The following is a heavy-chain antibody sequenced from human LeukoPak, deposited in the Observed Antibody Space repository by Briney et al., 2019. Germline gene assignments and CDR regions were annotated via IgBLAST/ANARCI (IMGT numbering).Heavy chain of an antibody. Sequence: ASVRVSRKASGGTFSSYAISWVRQAPGQGLEWMGGIIPIFGTANYAQKFQGRATITTDESTSTAYMELSSLRSEDTAVYYCARVPDDYGGNSAYFDLWGRGTLVTVSS. J-gene: IGHJ2*01. V-gene: IGHV1-69*05. CDR2: IIPIFGTA. CDR3: ARVPDDYGGNSAYFDL. CDR1: GGTFSSYA. D-gene: IGHD4-23*01.